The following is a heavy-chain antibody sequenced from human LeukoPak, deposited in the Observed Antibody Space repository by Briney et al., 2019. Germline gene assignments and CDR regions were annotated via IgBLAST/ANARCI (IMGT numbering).Heavy chain of an antibody. J-gene: IGHJ3*02. D-gene: IGHD5-12*01. CDR2: IGTAGDP. CDR3: ARSLPCHGYNPRDCGAFDI. Sequence: GGSLRLSCAASGFTFSSYDMHWVRQATGKGLEWVSVIGTAGDPYYPGSVKGRFTISRENAKISLYLQMNSLRAGDTAVYYCARSLPCHGYNPRDCGAFDIWGQGTMVTVSS. V-gene: IGHV3-13*05. CDR1: GFTFSSYD.